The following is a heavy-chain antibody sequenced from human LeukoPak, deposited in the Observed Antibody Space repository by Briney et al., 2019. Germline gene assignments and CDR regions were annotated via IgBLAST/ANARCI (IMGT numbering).Heavy chain of an antibody. CDR1: GFTFRIYG. J-gene: IGHJ6*02. D-gene: IGHD3-10*01. Sequence: PGRSLRLSCGASGFTFRIYGMHWVRQAPGKGPEWVAVIWCDGSNKYYADSVKGRFTISRDNSKDTLYLQINSLRAEDTAVYYCARANYGSGSNYYYGLDVWGQGTTVTVSS. CDR2: IWCDGSNK. V-gene: IGHV3-33*01. CDR3: ARANYGSGSNYYYGLDV.